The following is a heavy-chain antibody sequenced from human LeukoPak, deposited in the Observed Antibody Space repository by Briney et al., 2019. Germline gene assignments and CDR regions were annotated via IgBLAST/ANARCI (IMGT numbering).Heavy chain of an antibody. CDR2: IYYSGST. D-gene: IGHD1-26*01. J-gene: IGHJ3*01. V-gene: IGHV4-59*01. Sequence: PSETLSLTLTVSGGSIPSYYCSWIRQPPGKGLEWIGYIYYSGSTNYNPSLKSRVTISVDTSKDQFSLKLSSVTAADTAVYYCARAEWDPRGALDLWAQGTMVTVSS. CDR3: ARAEWDPRGALDL. CDR1: GGSIPSYY.